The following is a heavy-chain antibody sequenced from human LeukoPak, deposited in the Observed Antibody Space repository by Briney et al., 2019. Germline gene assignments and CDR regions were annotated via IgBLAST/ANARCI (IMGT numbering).Heavy chain of an antibody. CDR3: ATAGDYNDLPH. CDR1: GGSIRSDY. V-gene: IGHV4-59*01. Sequence: SETLSLTCSVSGGSIRSDYWSWIRQPPGKGLEWIGYVHHTGTTNYNPSLKSRVTMSVDTYKNGFSLRLTSVNGGDTGVYYCATAGDYNDLPHWGRGTLVTVSS. CDR2: VHHTGTT. D-gene: IGHD4-11*01. J-gene: IGHJ4*02.